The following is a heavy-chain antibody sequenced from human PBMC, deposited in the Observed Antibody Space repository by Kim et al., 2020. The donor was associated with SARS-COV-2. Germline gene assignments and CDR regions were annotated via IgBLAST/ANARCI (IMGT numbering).Heavy chain of an antibody. CDR3: TTDGVVVAALDY. V-gene: IGHV3-15*01. J-gene: IGHJ4*02. D-gene: IGHD2-15*01. Sequence: DSAAPVKGRFPISRPDSKNTLYLQMHGLKSEDPAVYYCTTDGVVVAALDYWGQGTLVTVSS.